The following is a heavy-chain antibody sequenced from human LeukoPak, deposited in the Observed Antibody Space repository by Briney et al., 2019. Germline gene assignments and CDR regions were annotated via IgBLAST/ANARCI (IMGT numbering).Heavy chain of an antibody. CDR1: GYTFTSYG. J-gene: IGHJ4*02. CDR3: ARGLRYGDYLAPLDY. CDR2: ISGYNGNT. D-gene: IGHD4-17*01. V-gene: IGHV1-18*01. Sequence: ASVKVSCKASGYTFTSYGISWVRQAPGQGLEWMGWISGYNGNTKYALKLQGRVTMTTDTSTSTAYMEVRSLRSDDTAVYYCARGLRYGDYLAPLDYWGQGTLVTVSS.